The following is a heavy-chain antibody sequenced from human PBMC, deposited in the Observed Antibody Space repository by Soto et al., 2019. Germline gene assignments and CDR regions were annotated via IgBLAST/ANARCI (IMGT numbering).Heavy chain of an antibody. CDR2: SSGSGGST. CDR3: AKAPTIFPYYFDF. D-gene: IGHD3-3*01. J-gene: IGHJ4*02. Sequence: WGSRRRSWAASVFTFSSYSMSWVRQARGKGLGWFSVSSGSGGSTYYAESVKGRFTISRDNSKNTLYLQMSSLRAEDTAIYFCAKAPTIFPYYFDFWGQGTLVTVSS. CDR1: VFTFSSYS. V-gene: IGHV3-23*01.